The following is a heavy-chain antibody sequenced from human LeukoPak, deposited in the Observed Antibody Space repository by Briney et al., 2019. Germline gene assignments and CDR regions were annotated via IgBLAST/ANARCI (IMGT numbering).Heavy chain of an antibody. CDR2: IDTSGST. Sequence: SETLSLTCTVSGGSITSYYWNWIRQPPRKGLEWIGRIDTSGSTNYNPSLKSRVTMSVDTSKNQFSLKLSSVTAADTAVYYCANLGYGFDYWGQGTLVTVSS. J-gene: IGHJ4*02. V-gene: IGHV4-4*07. CDR3: ANLGYGFDY. D-gene: IGHD5-12*01. CDR1: GGSITSYY.